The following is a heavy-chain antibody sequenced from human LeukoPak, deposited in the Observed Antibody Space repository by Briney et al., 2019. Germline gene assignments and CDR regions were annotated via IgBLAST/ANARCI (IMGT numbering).Heavy chain of an antibody. Sequence: ASVKVSCKASGGTFSSFATSWVRQAPGPGLEWMGGIIPIFGTANYAQKFQGRVTITADESTSTAYMELSSLRSEDTAVYYCARASKLGIDRCDYWGQGTLVTVSS. V-gene: IGHV1-69*01. J-gene: IGHJ4*02. D-gene: IGHD7-27*01. CDR2: IIPIFGTA. CDR1: GGTFSSFA. CDR3: ARASKLGIDRCDY.